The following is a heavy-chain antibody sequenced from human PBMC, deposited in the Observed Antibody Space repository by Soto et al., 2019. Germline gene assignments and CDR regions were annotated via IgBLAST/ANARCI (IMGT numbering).Heavy chain of an antibody. CDR2: INPNSGGT. D-gene: IGHD1-1*01. CDR1: GYTFTGYY. CDR3: ARVAVGTLLTYYFDY. J-gene: IGHJ4*02. V-gene: IGHV1-2*04. Sequence: ASVKVSCKASGYTFTGYYMHWVRQAPGQGLEWMGWINPNSGGTNYAQKFQGWVTMTRDTSISTAYMELSRLRSDDTAVYYCARVAVGTLLTYYFDYWGQGTLVTVSS.